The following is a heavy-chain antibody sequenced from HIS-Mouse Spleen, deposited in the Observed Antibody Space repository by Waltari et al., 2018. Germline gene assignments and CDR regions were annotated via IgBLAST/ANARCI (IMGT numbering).Heavy chain of an antibody. D-gene: IGHD4-4*01. Sequence: QVQLVQSGAEVKKPGASVKVSCKASGYTFTSYDINWVRQAAGQGLEWMGWVNPNSGNTGYAQKFQGRVTMTRNTSISTAYMELSSLRSEDTAVYYCARGHDYSNYFDYWGQGTLVTVSS. CDR2: VNPNSGNT. J-gene: IGHJ4*02. V-gene: IGHV1-8*01. CDR3: ARGHDYSNYFDY. CDR1: GYTFTSYD.